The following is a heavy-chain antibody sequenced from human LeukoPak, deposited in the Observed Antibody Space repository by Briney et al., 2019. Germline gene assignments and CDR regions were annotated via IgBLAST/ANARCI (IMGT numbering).Heavy chain of an antibody. CDR2: IIPIFGTA. Sequence: SVEVSCKASGGTFSSYAISWVRQAPGQGLEWMGGIIPIFGTANYAQKFQGRVTITTDESTSTAYMELSSLRSEDTAVYYCARGTDYSNRHRRRFAFDIWGQGTMVTVSS. J-gene: IGHJ3*02. D-gene: IGHD4-11*01. CDR3: ARGTDYSNRHRRRFAFDI. CDR1: GGTFSSYA. V-gene: IGHV1-69*05.